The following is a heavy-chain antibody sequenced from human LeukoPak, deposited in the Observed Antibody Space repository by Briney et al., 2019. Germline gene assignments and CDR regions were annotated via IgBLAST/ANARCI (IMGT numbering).Heavy chain of an antibody. CDR3: AKGRGYSGYDSCFDY. J-gene: IGHJ4*02. Sequence: GGSLRLFCAASGFTFSSYAMHWVRQAPGKGLEWVAVISYDGSNKYYADSVKGRFTISRDNSKNTLYLQMNSLRAEHMALYYCAKGRGYSGYDSCFDYWGQGTLVTVSS. D-gene: IGHD5-12*01. CDR1: GFTFSSYA. V-gene: IGHV3-30*04. CDR2: ISYDGSNK.